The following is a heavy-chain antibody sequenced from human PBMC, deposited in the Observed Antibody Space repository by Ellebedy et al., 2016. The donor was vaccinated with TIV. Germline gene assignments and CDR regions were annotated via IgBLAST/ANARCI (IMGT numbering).Heavy chain of an antibody. Sequence: GESLKISCAASGFTVNNNYMNWVRQAPGKGLEWVSSISSSSSYIYYADSVKGRFTISRDNAKNSLYLQMNSLRAEDTAVYYCASSDYSNHNWFDPWGQGTLVTVSS. J-gene: IGHJ5*02. CDR1: GFTVNNNY. CDR2: ISSSSSYI. V-gene: IGHV3-21*01. CDR3: ASSDYSNHNWFDP. D-gene: IGHD4-11*01.